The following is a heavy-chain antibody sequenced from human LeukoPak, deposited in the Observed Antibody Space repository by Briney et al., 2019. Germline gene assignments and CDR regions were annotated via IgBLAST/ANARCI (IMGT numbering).Heavy chain of an antibody. CDR3: ARDSVAAAGTPLDY. Sequence: SETLSLTCTVSGGSVSSGTYYWSWIRQPPGKGLEWIGYIYYSGSTNYNPSLKSRVTISVDTSKNQFSLKLSSVTAADTAVYYCARDSVAAAGTPLDYWGQGTLVTVSS. J-gene: IGHJ4*02. CDR1: GGSVSSGTYY. D-gene: IGHD6-13*01. CDR2: IYYSGST. V-gene: IGHV4-61*01.